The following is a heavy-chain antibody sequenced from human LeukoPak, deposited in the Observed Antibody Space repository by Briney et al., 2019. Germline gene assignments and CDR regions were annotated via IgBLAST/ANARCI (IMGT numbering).Heavy chain of an antibody. J-gene: IGHJ4*02. D-gene: IGHD5-18*01. CDR3: ASSEVGYSYGYSNY. V-gene: IGHV1-69*06. CDR2: IIPIFGTA. CDR1: GYTFTGYY. Sequence: SVKVSCKASGYTFTGYYMHWVRQAPGQGLEWMGGIIPIFGTANYAQKFQGRVTITADKSTSTAYMELSSLRSEDTAVYYCASSEVGYSYGYSNYWGQGTLVTVSS.